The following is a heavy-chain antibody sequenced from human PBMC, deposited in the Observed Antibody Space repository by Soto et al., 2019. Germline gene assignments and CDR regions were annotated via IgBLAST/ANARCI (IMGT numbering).Heavy chain of an antibody. CDR3: ARGGHVVVVTAALDY. CDR1: GDTFTDYY. CDR2: VNPSGGHT. D-gene: IGHD2-21*02. Sequence: QVQLMQSGAEVKKPGDSVKVCCKASGDTFTDYYIHWVRQAPGQGLEWMGTVNPSGGHTTYAQHFLGRVTMTRDTSTSTLYMELTSLTSDDTAIYYCARGGHVVVVTAALDYWGQGTLVTVSS. J-gene: IGHJ4*02. V-gene: IGHV1-46*01.